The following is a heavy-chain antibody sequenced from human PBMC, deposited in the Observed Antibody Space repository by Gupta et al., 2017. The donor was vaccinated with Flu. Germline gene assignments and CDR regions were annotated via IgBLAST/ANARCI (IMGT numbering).Heavy chain of an antibody. Sequence: NSGTYYWAWIRQPPRKGLEWIGSVYHTGTTYYNPSLKSRVTMSVDSSKNHVSLKLTSVTAADTAVYYCARSNAASAFYYYYYLDVWGKGTTVTVSS. CDR2: VYHTGTT. D-gene: IGHD2-8*01. J-gene: IGHJ6*03. V-gene: IGHV4-39*02. CDR1: NSGTYY. CDR3: ARSNAASAFYYYYYLDV.